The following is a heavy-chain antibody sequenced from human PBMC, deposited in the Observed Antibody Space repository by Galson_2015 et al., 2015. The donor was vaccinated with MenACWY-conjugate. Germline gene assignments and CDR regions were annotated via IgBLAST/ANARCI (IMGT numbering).Heavy chain of an antibody. CDR2: ISPGDSNT. CDR1: GYIFTTYW. V-gene: IGHV5-51*01. D-gene: IGHD1-26*01. J-gene: IGHJ6*02. Sequence: QSGAEVKKPGESLKISCKAYGYIFTTYWIAWMRQMHGKGLEWMGLISPGDSNTRYSPSFQGQVTISADKSISTAYLQWSSLKASDTAMYYCARHPPGGRGMDVWGQGATVTVSS. CDR3: ARHPPGGRGMDV.